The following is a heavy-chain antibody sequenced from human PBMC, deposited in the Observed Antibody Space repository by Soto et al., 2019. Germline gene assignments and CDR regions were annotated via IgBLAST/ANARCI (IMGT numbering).Heavy chain of an antibody. V-gene: IGHV1-69*13. Sequence: ASVKVSCKASGGTFSSYAISWVRQAPGQGLEWMGGIIPIFGTANYAQKFQGRVTITADESTSTAYMELSSLRSEDTAVYYCARSRPAWTPTWGKQWLDFDYWGQGTLVTVSS. D-gene: IGHD6-19*01. CDR3: ARSRPAWTPTWGKQWLDFDY. CDR2: IIPIFGTA. J-gene: IGHJ4*02. CDR1: GGTFSSYA.